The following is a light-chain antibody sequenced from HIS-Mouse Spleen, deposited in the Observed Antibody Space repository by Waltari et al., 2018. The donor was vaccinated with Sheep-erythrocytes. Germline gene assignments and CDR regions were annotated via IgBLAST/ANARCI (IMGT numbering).Light chain of an antibody. Sequence: QSALTQPRSVSGSPGQSVTISCTGTSSDVGCYNYVSWYQQHPGKAPKLMIYDVSKRPSGVPDRFSGSKSGNTAFLTISGLQAEDEADYYCCSYAGSYNHVFATGTKVTVL. CDR1: SSDVGCYNY. CDR3: CSYAGSYNHV. J-gene: IGLJ1*01. CDR2: DVS. V-gene: IGLV2-11*01.